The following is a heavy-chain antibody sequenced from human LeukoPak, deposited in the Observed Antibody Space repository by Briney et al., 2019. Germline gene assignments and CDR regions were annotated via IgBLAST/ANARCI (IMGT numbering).Heavy chain of an antibody. CDR3: ARAGSGHYTY. D-gene: IGHD3-10*01. CDR1: GDSFSANSVT. CDR2: TYYRSKWFY. J-gene: IGHJ4*02. Sequence: SQTLSLTCVISGDSFSANSVTWHWIRQSPSRGLEWLGRTYYRSKWFYDFAPSVRSRITINADTSKNQFSLHLNSVTPEDTAVYYCARAGSGHYTYWGQGTLVTVSS. V-gene: IGHV6-1*01.